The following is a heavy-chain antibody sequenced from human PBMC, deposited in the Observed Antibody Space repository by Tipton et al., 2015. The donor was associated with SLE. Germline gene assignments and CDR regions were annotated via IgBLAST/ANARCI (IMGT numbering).Heavy chain of an antibody. V-gene: IGHV4-59*01. Sequence: TLSLTCTVSGGSISSYYWSWIRQPPGKGLEWIGYIYYSGGTNYNPSLKSRVTISVDTFKNQFSLKLSSVTAADTAVYYCARGLTRGNGNFDYWGQGTLVTVSS. CDR3: ARGLTRGNGNFDY. J-gene: IGHJ4*02. D-gene: IGHD7-27*01. CDR1: GGSISSYY. CDR2: IYYSGGT.